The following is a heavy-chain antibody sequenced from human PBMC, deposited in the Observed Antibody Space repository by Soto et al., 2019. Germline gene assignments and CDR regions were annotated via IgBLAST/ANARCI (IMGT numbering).Heavy chain of an antibody. CDR2: IHYSGSI. J-gene: IGHJ6*02. D-gene: IGHD2-21*02. CDR3: AREDDGGDRDYYGLDV. V-gene: IGHV4-30-4*01. Sequence: QVQLQESGPGLVMPSQTLSLTCTVSGGSISTDHYHWTWIRQPPGKGLEWIGYIHYSGSIYSNPSLQSRVTMSVDTSNNLFSLKLSSVTAADSAVYFCAREDDGGDRDYYGLDVWGQGTTVTVSS. CDR1: GGSISTDHYH.